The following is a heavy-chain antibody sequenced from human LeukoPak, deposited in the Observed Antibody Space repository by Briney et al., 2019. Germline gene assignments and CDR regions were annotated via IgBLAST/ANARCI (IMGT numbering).Heavy chain of an antibody. J-gene: IGHJ4*02. Sequence: GGSLRLSCAASGLTFSSYAMSWVRQAPGKGLEWVSSISGSGGTTYYADSVKGRFTTSGDNTNNTLYLQINSLRSEDTAVYYCAKDGVPNRYFGRNYFDYWGQGTLVTVSS. CDR1: GLTFSSYA. D-gene: IGHD2-8*01. CDR2: ISGSGGTT. V-gene: IGHV3-23*01. CDR3: AKDGVPNRYFGRNYFDY.